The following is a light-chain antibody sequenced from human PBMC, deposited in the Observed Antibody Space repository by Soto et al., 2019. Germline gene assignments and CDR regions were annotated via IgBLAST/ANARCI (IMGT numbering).Light chain of an antibody. Sequence: EIVMTQPPATLSVSPGERATLSCRASQSVSSNLAWYQQKPGQAPRLLLYGASTRATGIPARFSGSGSATEFTLTISSLQSEDFAVYYCQQYNNWPRTFGQGTKVEIK. J-gene: IGKJ1*01. CDR3: QQYNNWPRT. V-gene: IGKV3-15*01. CDR2: GAS. CDR1: QSVSSN.